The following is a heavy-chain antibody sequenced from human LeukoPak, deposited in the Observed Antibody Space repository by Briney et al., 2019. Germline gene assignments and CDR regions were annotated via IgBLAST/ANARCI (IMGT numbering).Heavy chain of an antibody. V-gene: IGHV3-21*01. CDR2: ISSSSSYI. Sequence: PGGSLRLSCAASGFTFSSYEMNWVRQAPGKGLEWVSSISSSSSYIYYADSVKGRFTISRDNAKNSLYLQMNSLRAEDTAVYYCAELGITMIGGVWGKGTTVTISP. CDR3: AELGITMIGGV. J-gene: IGHJ6*04. D-gene: IGHD3-10*02. CDR1: GFTFSSYE.